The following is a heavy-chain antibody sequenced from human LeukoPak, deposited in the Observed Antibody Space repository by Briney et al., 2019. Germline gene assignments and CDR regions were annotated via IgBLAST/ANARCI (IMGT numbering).Heavy chain of an antibody. CDR1: AGSFSGYY. Sequence: SETLSLTCGVPAGSFSGYYCSWIRQPPGEGLEWIGEINHSGSTNYKPSLKSRATISVDTSKNQVSLKLTSVTAADTAVYYCAGRKFGELFSSWGQGTQVTVSS. D-gene: IGHD3-10*01. CDR2: INHSGST. V-gene: IGHV4-34*01. CDR3: AGRKFGELFSS. J-gene: IGHJ5*02.